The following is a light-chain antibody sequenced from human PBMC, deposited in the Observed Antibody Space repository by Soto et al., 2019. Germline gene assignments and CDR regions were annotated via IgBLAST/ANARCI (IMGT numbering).Light chain of an antibody. Sequence: QSALTQPASVSGSPGQSITISCTGTSSDVGGYNWVAWYQQHPGKAPKLMICDVSNRPSGVSNRFSGSKSGNTASLTISGLQDEDEADYYCSSYTSSNSVVFGEGNKVTVL. V-gene: IGLV2-14*03. CDR2: DVS. CDR1: SSDVGGYNW. CDR3: SSYTSSNSVV. J-gene: IGLJ3*02.